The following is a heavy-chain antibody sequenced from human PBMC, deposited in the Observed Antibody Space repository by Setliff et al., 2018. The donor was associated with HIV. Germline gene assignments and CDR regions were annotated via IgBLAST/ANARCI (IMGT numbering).Heavy chain of an antibody. CDR3: ARDGPHCITSSCPGAWFDP. D-gene: IGHD2-2*01. Sequence: SETLSLTFAVSGGSMSSYYWSWIRQTPGKGLEWIGYIYASGSTKYNPSLESRVTISVDTSKNQFSLKLSSVTAADTAVYYCARDGPHCITSSCPGAWFDPWGQGTLVTVSS. CDR2: IYASGST. V-gene: IGHV4-59*12. J-gene: IGHJ5*02. CDR1: GGSMSSYY.